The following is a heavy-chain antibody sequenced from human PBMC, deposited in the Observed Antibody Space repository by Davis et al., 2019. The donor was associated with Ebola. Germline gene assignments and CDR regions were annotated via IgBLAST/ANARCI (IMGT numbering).Heavy chain of an antibody. CDR2: ISSSSSYI. CDR1: GFTFSSYS. CDR3: ARERLGISGWYFDL. J-gene: IGHJ2*01. V-gene: IGHV3-21*01. Sequence: ESLKISCAASGFTFSSYSMNWVRQAPGKGLEWVSSISSSSSYIYYADSVKGRFTISRDNAKNSLYLQMNSLRAEDTAVYYCARERLGISGWYFDLWGRGTLVTVSS. D-gene: IGHD7-27*01.